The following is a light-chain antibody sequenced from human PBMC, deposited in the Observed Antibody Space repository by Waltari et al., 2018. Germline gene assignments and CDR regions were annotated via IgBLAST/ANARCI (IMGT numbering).Light chain of an antibody. CDR2: AAS. V-gene: IGKV1-39*01. CDR3: QQSYSTPWT. Sequence: DIQMTQSPSSLSASVGDRVTITCRASQSISSYLNWYQQKPGKAPKLLISAASNLHSGVPSRFSGSGSGTEFTLTISSLQPEDFAAYYCQQSYSTPWTFGQGTKVEIK. J-gene: IGKJ1*01. CDR1: QSISSY.